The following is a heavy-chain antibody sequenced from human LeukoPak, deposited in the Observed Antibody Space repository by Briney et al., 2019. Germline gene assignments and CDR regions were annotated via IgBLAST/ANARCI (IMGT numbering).Heavy chain of an antibody. V-gene: IGHV1-8*03. D-gene: IGHD6-6*01. CDR3: ARGRSIAAPTTLGY. J-gene: IGHJ4*02. CDR2: MNPNSGNT. CDR1: GYTFTSYD. Sequence: ASVKVSCKASGYTFTSYDINWVRQATGQGLEWMGWMNPNSGNTGYAQKFQGRVTITRNTSISTAYMELGSLRSEDTAVYYCARGRSIAAPTTLGYWGQGTLVTVSS.